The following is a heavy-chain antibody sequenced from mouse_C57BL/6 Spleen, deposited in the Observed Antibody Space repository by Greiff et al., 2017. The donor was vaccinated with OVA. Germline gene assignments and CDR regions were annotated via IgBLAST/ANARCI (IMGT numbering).Heavy chain of an antibody. Sequence: VQLQQSGPELVKPGASVKISCKASGYTFTDYYMNWVKQSHGKSLEWIGDINPNNGGTSYNQKFKGKATLTVDKSSSTAYMELRSLTSEDSAVYYCARYPVITTVDYYAMDYWGQGTSVTVSS. CDR3: ARYPVITTVDYYAMDY. D-gene: IGHD1-1*01. J-gene: IGHJ4*01. CDR2: INPNNGGT. CDR1: GYTFTDYY. V-gene: IGHV1-26*01.